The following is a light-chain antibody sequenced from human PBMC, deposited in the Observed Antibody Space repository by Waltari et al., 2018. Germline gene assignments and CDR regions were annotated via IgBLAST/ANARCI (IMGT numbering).Light chain of an antibody. J-gene: IGKJ1*01. V-gene: IGKV1-5*01. CDR1: QSINNR. Sequence: DIQMTQSPSTLSPSVGDRVTITCRASQSINNRFAWFQQKPGKAPKLLIYDASRLESGVPSRFSGSGSGTEFTLTISSLQPDDFATYYCQQYNSFWTFGQGTKVEIK. CDR3: QQYNSFWT. CDR2: DAS.